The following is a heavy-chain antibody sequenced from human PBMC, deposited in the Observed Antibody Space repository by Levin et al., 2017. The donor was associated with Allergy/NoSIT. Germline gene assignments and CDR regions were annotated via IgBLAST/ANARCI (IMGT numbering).Heavy chain of an antibody. V-gene: IGHV3-9*01. CDR1: GFTFDDYA. J-gene: IGHJ4*02. CDR3: AKDFYSSSSSNFDY. D-gene: IGHD6-6*01. CDR2: ISWNSGSI. Sequence: LSLPCAASGFTFDDYAMHWVRQAPGKGLEWVSGISWNSGSIGYADSVKGRFTISRDNAKNSLYLQMNSLRAEDTALYYCAKDFYSSSSSNFDYWGQGTLVTVSS.